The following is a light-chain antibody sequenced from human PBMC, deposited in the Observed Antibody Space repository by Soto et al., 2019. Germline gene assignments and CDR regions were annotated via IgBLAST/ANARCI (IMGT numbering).Light chain of an antibody. Sequence: EIVMTQSPATLSVSPGGRATLSCRASQGVNTNLAWYQQKPGQAPRLLIYGASTRATDIPARFSGSGSGTDFTLTISSLQSEDFAVYYCQQYNNWPPYTFGQGTKLEIK. CDR2: GAS. V-gene: IGKV3-15*01. CDR3: QQYNNWPPYT. J-gene: IGKJ2*01. CDR1: QGVNTN.